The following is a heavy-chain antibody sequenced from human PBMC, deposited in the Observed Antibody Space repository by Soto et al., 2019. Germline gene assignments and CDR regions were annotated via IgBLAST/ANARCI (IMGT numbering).Heavy chain of an antibody. CDR2: IYYSGST. CDR3: ARTGRYSSGWHYFDY. V-gene: IGHV4-39*01. D-gene: IGHD6-19*01. CDR1: GGSISSSSYY. Sequence: TLSLTCTVSGGSISSSSYYWGWIRQPPGKGLEWIGSIYYSGSTYYNPSLKSRVTISVDTSKNQFSLKLSSVTAADAAVYYCARTGRYSSGWHYFDYWGQGTLVTVSS. J-gene: IGHJ4*02.